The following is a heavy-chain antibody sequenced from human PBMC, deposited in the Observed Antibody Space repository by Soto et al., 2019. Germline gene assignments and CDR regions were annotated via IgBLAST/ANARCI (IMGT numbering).Heavy chain of an antibody. Sequence: GGSLRLSCAASGFTVSSNYMSWVRQAPGKGLEWVSVIYSGGSTYYADSVKGRFTISRDNSKNTLYLQMNNLRAEDTAVYYCARMDGSGSYAAQYFYYYGMDVWGQGTTVTVSS. D-gene: IGHD3-10*01. CDR2: IYSGGST. CDR1: GFTVSSNY. J-gene: IGHJ6*02. V-gene: IGHV3-53*01. CDR3: ARMDGSGSYAAQYFYYYGMDV.